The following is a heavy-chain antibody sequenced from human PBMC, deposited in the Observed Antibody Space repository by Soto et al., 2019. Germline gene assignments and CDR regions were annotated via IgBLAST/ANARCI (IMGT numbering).Heavy chain of an antibody. CDR1: GYTFTGYY. D-gene: IGHD5-12*01. J-gene: IGHJ4*02. CDR2: INPNSGGT. CDR3: ARGIWVATSASYYFDN. Sequence: ASVKVSCKTSGYTFTGYYMHWVRQAPGQGLEWMGWINPNSGGTNYAQKLQGRVTMTTDTSTSTAYMELRSLRSEDTAVYFCARGIWVATSASYYFDNWGQGTQVTVSS. V-gene: IGHV1-2*02.